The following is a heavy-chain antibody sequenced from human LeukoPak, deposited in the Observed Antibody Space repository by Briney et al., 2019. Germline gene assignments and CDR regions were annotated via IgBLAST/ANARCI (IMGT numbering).Heavy chain of an antibody. CDR2: VYTSETTKYNPS. V-gene: IGHV4-61*02. CDR1: GGSISSGSYY. D-gene: IGHD2-15*01. CDR3: ARTCSGVTCSSGGRFDP. J-gene: IGHJ5*02. Sequence: SETLSLTCTVSGGSISSGSYYWSWIRQPAGKGLEWIGRVYTSETTKYNPSNYNPSLKSRVTISADTSKNQFSLQLTSVTAAETAVYYCARTCSGVTCSSGGRFDPWGQGTLVTVSS.